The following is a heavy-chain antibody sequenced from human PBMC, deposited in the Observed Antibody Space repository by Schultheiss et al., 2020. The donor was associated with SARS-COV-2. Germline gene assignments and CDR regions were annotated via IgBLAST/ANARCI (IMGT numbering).Heavy chain of an antibody. CDR3: ARELDY. Sequence: SETLSLTCTVSGGSISSGSYYWSWIRQPAGKGLEWIGRIYTSGSTNYNPSLKSRVTISVDTSKNQFSLKLSSVTAEDTAVYYCARELDYWGQGTLVTVSS. V-gene: IGHV4-61*02. J-gene: IGHJ4*02. CDR2: IYTSGST. CDR1: GGSISSGSYY.